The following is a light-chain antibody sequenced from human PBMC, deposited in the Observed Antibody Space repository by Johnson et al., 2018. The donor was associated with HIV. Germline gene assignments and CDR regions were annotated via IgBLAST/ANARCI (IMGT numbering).Light chain of an antibody. CDR2: DNN. CDR3: GTWDPSLSVGGV. Sequence: QSVLKQPPSVSAAPGQKVSISCSGSNSNIGNNYVSWYQKLPGTAPKLLIYDNNKRPQGIPNRFSGSKSGPSATLGFTELQTGAEAEYYCGTWDPSLSVGGVFGTGTKVTVL. J-gene: IGLJ1*01. CDR1: NSNIGNNY. V-gene: IGLV1-51*01.